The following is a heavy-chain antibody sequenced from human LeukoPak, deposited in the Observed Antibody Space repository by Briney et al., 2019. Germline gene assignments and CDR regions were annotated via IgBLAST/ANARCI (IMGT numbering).Heavy chain of an antibody. CDR3: TRDPGGWQTGTDYDFDN. J-gene: IGHJ4*02. CDR2: TRNKANSYTT. V-gene: IGHV3-72*01. CDR1: GFTFSDHY. D-gene: IGHD1-7*01. Sequence: PGGSLRLSCAASGFTFSDHYMDWVRQAPGKGLEWVGRTRNKANSYTTEYAASVKGRFTISRDDSKNSLYLQMNSLRGDDTAVYYCTRDPGGWQTGTDYDFDNWGQGTLVTVSS.